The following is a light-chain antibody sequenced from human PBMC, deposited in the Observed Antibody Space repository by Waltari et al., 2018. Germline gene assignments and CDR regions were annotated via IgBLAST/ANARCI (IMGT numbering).Light chain of an antibody. CDR3: QTGGHGTWV. CDR1: SGHSSNI. J-gene: IGLJ3*02. V-gene: IGLV4-69*01. CDR2: VNSDGSH. Sequence: QLVLTQSPSASASLGASVKLTCTLSSGHSSNIVAWLQQQPEKRPRFLMKVNSDGSHSKGDEIPDRFSGSSSGAERYLTISSVQSEDEADYYCQTGGHGTWVFGGGTKLTVL.